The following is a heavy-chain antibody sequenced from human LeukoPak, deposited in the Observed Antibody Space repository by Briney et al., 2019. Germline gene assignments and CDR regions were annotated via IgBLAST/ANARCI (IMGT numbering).Heavy chain of an antibody. Sequence: PSETLSLTCTVSGGSQSSYYWSWIRQPPGKGLEWIGYSYYSGSTNYNPSLKSRVTISVDTSKNQISLKLSSVTAADTAVYYCARGVGGSSWYGSVTFDIWGQGTMVTVSS. CDR3: ARGVGGSSWYGSVTFDI. V-gene: IGHV4-59*01. D-gene: IGHD6-13*01. CDR2: SYYSGST. J-gene: IGHJ3*02. CDR1: GGSQSSYY.